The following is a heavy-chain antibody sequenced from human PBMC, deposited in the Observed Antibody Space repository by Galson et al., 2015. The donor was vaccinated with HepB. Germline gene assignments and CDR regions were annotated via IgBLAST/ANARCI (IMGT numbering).Heavy chain of an antibody. CDR2: INHSGST. CDR3: ARGRTAMVTVYKIRFVDV. Sequence: ETLSLTCAVYGGSFSGYYWSWIRQPPGKGLEWIGEINHSGSTNYNPSLKSRVTISVDTSKNQFSLKLSSVTAADTAVYYCARGRTAMVTVYKIRFVDVWGQGTTVTVSS. D-gene: IGHD5-18*01. V-gene: IGHV4-34*01. CDR1: GGSFSGYY. J-gene: IGHJ6*02.